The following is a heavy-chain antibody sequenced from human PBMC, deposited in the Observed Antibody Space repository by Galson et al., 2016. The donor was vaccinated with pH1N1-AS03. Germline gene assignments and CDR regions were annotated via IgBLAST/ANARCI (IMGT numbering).Heavy chain of an antibody. CDR2: IFYSGDT. Sequence: ETLSLTCTVSGGSISSGSYYWAWIRQPPGKGLEWIGSIFYSGDTFYNPSLKSRVTISVDTSKNQFSLKLSSVTAADTAVYYCARRCGGGSCTDCWGQGTLVTVSS. CDR1: GGSISSGSYY. V-gene: IGHV4-39*01. J-gene: IGHJ4*02. D-gene: IGHD2-15*01. CDR3: ARRCGGGSCTDC.